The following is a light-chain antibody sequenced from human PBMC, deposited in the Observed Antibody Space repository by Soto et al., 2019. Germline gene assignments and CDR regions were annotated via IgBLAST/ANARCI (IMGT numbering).Light chain of an antibody. CDR3: QQYNRWPFT. Sequence: EIVGTQSTGTRSLSPVERATLSCRASQSVSSSYLAWFQQKPGQAPRVLIYGASSRATGIPDRFSGSGSRPEFTLTISSLQSGAFAVYYCQQYNRWPFTFGPGTKVDIK. J-gene: IGKJ3*01. V-gene: IGKV3-20*01. CDR2: GAS. CDR1: QSVSSSY.